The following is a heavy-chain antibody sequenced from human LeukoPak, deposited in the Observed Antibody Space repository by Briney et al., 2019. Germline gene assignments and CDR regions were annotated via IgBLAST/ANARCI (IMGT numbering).Heavy chain of an antibody. D-gene: IGHD3-10*01. J-gene: IGHJ4*02. CDR2: IYYSGST. V-gene: IGHV4-59*12. CDR3: ARRMGLLWFGELSYFDY. Sequence: SETLSLTCTVSGGSISSYYWSWIRQPPGKGLEWIGYIYYSGSTNYNPSLKSRVTISVDTSKNQFSLKLSSVTAADTAVYYCARRMGLLWFGELSYFDYWGQGTLVTVSS. CDR1: GGSISSYY.